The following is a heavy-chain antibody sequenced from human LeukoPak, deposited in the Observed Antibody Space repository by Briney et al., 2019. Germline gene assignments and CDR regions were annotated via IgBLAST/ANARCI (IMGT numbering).Heavy chain of an antibody. V-gene: IGHV3-7*01. D-gene: IGHD2/OR15-2a*01. CDR2: VNPGGSVQ. CDR3: ATTFPYCSEDNCAL. J-gene: IGHJ1*01. CDR1: GVAIGSSW. Sequence: GGSLRLSCIASGVAIGSSWMSWVRQSPGKRLEWVANVNPGGSVQNYVDSVTGRFTISRDNAKNSLYLQMNNLRADDTAVYYCATTFPYCSEDNCALGGQGTLVTVYS.